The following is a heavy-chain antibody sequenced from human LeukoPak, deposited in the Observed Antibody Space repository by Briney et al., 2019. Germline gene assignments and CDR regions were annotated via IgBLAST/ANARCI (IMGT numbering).Heavy chain of an antibody. V-gene: IGHV1-18*04. CDR2: ISAYNGNT. J-gene: IGHJ5*02. CDR1: GYTFTSYG. D-gene: IGHD2-2*01. Sequence: GASVKVSCKASGYTFTSYGISWVRQAPGQGLEWMGWISAYNGNTNYAQKLQGRVTMTTDTSTSTAYMELRSLRSDDTAVYYCAREGPPYCSSTSCYGGWFDPWGQGTLVTVSS. CDR3: AREGPPYCSSTSCYGGWFDP.